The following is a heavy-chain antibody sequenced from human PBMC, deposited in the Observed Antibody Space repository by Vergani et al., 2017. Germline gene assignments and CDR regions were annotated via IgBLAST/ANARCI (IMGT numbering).Heavy chain of an antibody. CDR2: ISYDGSNK. D-gene: IGHD3-16*01. V-gene: IGHV3-30*01. Sequence: QVQLVESGGGVVQPGRSLRLSCAASGFTFSSYAMHWVRQAPGKGLEWVAVISYDGSNKYYADSVKGRFTISRDNSKNTLYRQMNSLRADDTAVYYCARASQGDSWGGYFDYWGQGTLVTVSS. CDR1: GFTFSSYA. CDR3: ARASQGDSWGGYFDY. J-gene: IGHJ4*02.